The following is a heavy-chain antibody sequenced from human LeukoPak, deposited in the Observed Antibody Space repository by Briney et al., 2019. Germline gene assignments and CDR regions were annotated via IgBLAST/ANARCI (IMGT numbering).Heavy chain of an antibody. D-gene: IGHD3-22*01. V-gene: IGHV1-18*01. Sequence: GASVRVSCKASGYTFTSYGISWVRQAPGQGLEWMGWISAYNGNTNYAQKLQGRVTMTTDASTSTAYVELWSLRSDDTAVYYCARDYYVTSGYYRQTPFDYWGQGTLVTVSS. J-gene: IGHJ4*02. CDR3: ARDYYVTSGYYRQTPFDY. CDR1: GYTFTSYG. CDR2: ISAYNGNT.